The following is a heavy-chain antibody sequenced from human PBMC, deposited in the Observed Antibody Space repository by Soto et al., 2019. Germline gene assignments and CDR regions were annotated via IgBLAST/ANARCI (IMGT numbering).Heavy chain of an antibody. CDR1: GFTFSNYG. CDR2: IWYDGSNK. J-gene: IGHJ4*02. CDR3: ARDWDPMTTVTEIGC. V-gene: IGHV3-33*01. D-gene: IGHD4-17*01. Sequence: GGSLRLSCAASGFTFSNYGMHWVRQAPGKGLEWVAVIWYDGSNKYYGKSVTGRFTISRDNSKNTLYLPMNSLRGEDMAVYYCARDWDPMTTVTEIGCWGQGTLVTVSS.